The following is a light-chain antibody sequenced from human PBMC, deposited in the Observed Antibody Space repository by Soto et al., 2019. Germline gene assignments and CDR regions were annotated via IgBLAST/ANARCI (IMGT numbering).Light chain of an antibody. Sequence: QAVVTQEPSLTLSPGGTVTLTCGSSTGAVTGSHYPYWFQQKPGQAPRTLIYDTANRFPWTPTRFSGSLLGGKAALTLSGAQPEDEADYYCLVSYSGVRLVFGGGTKLTVL. V-gene: IGLV7-46*01. CDR3: LVSYSGVRLV. CDR2: DTA. CDR1: TGAVTGSHY. J-gene: IGLJ2*01.